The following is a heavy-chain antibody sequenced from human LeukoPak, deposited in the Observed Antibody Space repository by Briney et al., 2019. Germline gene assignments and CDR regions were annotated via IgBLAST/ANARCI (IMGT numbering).Heavy chain of an antibody. CDR1: GGSISSYY. Sequence: NPSETLSLTCTVSGGSISSYYWSWIRQPPGKGLEWIGYIYYSGSTNYNPSLKSRVTISVDTSKNQFSLKLSSVTAADTAVYYCARGVMGRWLDKIYYFDYWGQGTLVTVSS. V-gene: IGHV4-59*01. J-gene: IGHJ4*02. D-gene: IGHD6-19*01. CDR2: IYYSGST. CDR3: ARGVMGRWLDKIYYFDY.